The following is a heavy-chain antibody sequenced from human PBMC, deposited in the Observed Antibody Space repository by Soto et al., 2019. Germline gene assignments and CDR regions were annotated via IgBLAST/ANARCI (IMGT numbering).Heavy chain of an antibody. CDR1: GYSFSDYT. V-gene: IGHV1-3*04. CDR3: ARGPQDSYGMDV. CDR2: INTGTAST. Sequence: QVQLVQSGAEVKKPGASVKVSCKASGYSFSDYTMHWVRRAPGQPPEWMARINTGTASTEYSQKFQGSLTITRDSSAPTAYMDLSSLRSEDTAVYYCARGPQDSYGMDVWGQGTTVTVS. J-gene: IGHJ6*02.